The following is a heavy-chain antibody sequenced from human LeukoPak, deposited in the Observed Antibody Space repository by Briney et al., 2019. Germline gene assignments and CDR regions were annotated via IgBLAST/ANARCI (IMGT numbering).Heavy chain of an antibody. V-gene: IGHV3-21*04. J-gene: IGHJ4*02. CDR2: ISSSSTYR. CDR3: AKSSGYYPLNTQEDY. D-gene: IGHD3-22*01. Sequence: GSLRLSCAASGFTFSSYSMSWVRQAPGKGLEWVSSISSSSTYRYYAASVKGRFTISRDNAKNSLYLQMNSLRAEDTAVYYCAKSSGYYPLNTQEDYWGQGTLVTVSS. CDR1: GFTFSSYS.